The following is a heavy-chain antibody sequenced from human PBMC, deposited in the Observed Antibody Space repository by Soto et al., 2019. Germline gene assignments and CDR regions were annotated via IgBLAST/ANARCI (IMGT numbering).Heavy chain of an antibody. Sequence: GGSLRLSCAASGFTFSSYGMHWVRQAPGKGLEWVAVISYDGSNKYYADSVKGRFTISRDNSKNTLYLQMNSLRAEDTAVYYCAKGFSWELLGAFDIWGQGTMVTVSS. CDR2: ISYDGSNK. J-gene: IGHJ3*02. D-gene: IGHD1-26*01. V-gene: IGHV3-30*18. CDR1: GFTFSSYG. CDR3: AKGFSWELLGAFDI.